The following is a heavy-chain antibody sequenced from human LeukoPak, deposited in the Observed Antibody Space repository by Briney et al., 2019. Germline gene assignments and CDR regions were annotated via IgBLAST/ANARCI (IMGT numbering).Heavy chain of an antibody. CDR2: IYTSGST. Sequence: SETLSLTCTVSGGSISSYYWSWIRQPAGKGLEWIGRIYTSGSTNYNPSLKSRVTMSVDTSKNQFSLKLSSVTAADTAVYYCAIQGNYYDSSGYYSPGEVDYWGQGTLVTVSS. V-gene: IGHV4-4*07. CDR3: AIQGNYYDSSGYYSPGEVDY. D-gene: IGHD3-22*01. J-gene: IGHJ4*02. CDR1: GGSISSYY.